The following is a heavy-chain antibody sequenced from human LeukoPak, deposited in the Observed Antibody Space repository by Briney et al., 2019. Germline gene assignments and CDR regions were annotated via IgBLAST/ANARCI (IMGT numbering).Heavy chain of an antibody. Sequence: ASVKVSCKASGYTFTSYYMHWVRQAPGQGLEWMGIISPSGGSTSYAQKFQGRVTMTRDTSTSTVYMELSSLRSEDTAVYYCARAGLTYDILTGYDAPINYFDYWGQGTLVTVSS. CDR1: GYTFTSYY. D-gene: IGHD3-9*01. J-gene: IGHJ4*02. CDR2: ISPSGGST. V-gene: IGHV1-46*01. CDR3: ARAGLTYDILTGYDAPINYFDY.